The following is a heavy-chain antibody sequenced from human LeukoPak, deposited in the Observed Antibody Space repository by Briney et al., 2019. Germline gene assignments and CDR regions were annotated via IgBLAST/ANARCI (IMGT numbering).Heavy chain of an antibody. CDR2: IYYSGST. Sequence: PSGTLSLTCTVSGGSISSGGYYWSWIRQHPGKGLEWIGYIYYSGSTYYSPSLKSRVTISVDTSKNQFSLKLSSVTAADTAVYYCARWCGRGGECVENIAVAGTDYWGQGTLVTVSS. D-gene: IGHD6-19*01. CDR3: ARWCGRGGECVENIAVAGTDY. CDR1: GGSISSGGYY. J-gene: IGHJ4*02. V-gene: IGHV4-31*03.